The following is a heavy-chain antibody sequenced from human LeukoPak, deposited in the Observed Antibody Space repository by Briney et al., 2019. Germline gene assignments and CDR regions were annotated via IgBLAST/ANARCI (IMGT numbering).Heavy chain of an antibody. V-gene: IGHV3-30*18. J-gene: IGHJ4*02. CDR1: GFTFSSYG. D-gene: IGHD3-10*01. Sequence: GGSLRLSCAASGFTFSSYGMHWVRQAPGKGLEWVAVISYDGSNKYYADSVKGRFTISRDKSKNTLYLQMNSLRAEDTAVYYCAKDRGSGSYYGGDYWGQGTLVTVFS. CDR3: AKDRGSGSYYGGDY. CDR2: ISYDGSNK.